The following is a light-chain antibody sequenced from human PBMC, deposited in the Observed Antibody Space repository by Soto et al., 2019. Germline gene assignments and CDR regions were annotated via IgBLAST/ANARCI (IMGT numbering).Light chain of an antibody. CDR2: DAS. CDR3: QQRINLTPKLT. J-gene: IGKJ4*01. Sequence: EIVLTQSPATLSLSPGERATLSCRASQSVSSYLAWYQQKPGQAPRLLIYDASNRATGIPARFSGSGSGTDFTLTISSLEPEDFAVYYCQQRINLTPKLTFGGGTKVEIK. CDR1: QSVSSY. V-gene: IGKV3-11*01.